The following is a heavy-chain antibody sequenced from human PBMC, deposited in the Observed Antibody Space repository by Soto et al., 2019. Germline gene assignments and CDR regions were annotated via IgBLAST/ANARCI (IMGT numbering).Heavy chain of an antibody. V-gene: IGHV1-69*06. Sequence: QVQLVQSGAEVKKPGSSVKVSCKASGGTFSSYAISWVRQAPGQGLEWMGGIIPIFGTANYAQKFQGRVTITADKSTSKAYMELSSLRSEDTAVYYCAREGEAHGTYYDFWSGYSPYYYGMDVWGQGTTVTVSS. J-gene: IGHJ6*02. D-gene: IGHD3-3*01. CDR3: AREGEAHGTYYDFWSGYSPYYYGMDV. CDR2: IIPIFGTA. CDR1: GGTFSSYA.